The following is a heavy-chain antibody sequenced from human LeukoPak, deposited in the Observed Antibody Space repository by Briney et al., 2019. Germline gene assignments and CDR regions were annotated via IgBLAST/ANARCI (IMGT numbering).Heavy chain of an antibody. Sequence: ASVKVSCKASGYTFTSYGISWVRQAPGQGLEWMGWISAYNGNTNYAQKLQGRVTMTTDTSTSTAYMELRSLRSDDTAVYYCARTYTTGYGESNFDYWGQGTLVTVSS. CDR1: GYTFTSYG. D-gene: IGHD4-17*01. V-gene: IGHV1-18*01. CDR3: ARTYTTGYGESNFDY. CDR2: ISAYNGNT. J-gene: IGHJ4*02.